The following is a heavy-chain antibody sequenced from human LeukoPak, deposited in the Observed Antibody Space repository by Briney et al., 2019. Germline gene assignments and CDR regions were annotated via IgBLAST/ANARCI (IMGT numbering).Heavy chain of an antibody. D-gene: IGHD3-22*01. CDR2: IYPGDSDT. J-gene: IGHJ4*02. Sequence: GESLKISCKGSGYSFTSYWIGWVRQMPGKGLEWMGIIYPGDSDTRYSPSFQGQVTISADESISTAYLQWSSLKASDTAMYYCARHEGYDSSGYYGNDYWGQGTLVTVSS. CDR1: GYSFTSYW. CDR3: ARHEGYDSSGYYGNDY. V-gene: IGHV5-51*01.